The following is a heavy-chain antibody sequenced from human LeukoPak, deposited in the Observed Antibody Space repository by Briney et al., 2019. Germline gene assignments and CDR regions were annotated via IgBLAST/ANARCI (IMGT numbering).Heavy chain of an antibody. V-gene: IGHV3-30*18. D-gene: IGHD3-22*01. Sequence: GGSLRLSCAASGFTFSSYGMHWVREAPGKGLVWVAGISYDGSNKYYADSVKGWFTISKDNSKNTLYLQMNSLRAEDTAVYYCAKSGYYYDAMDYWGQGTLVTVSS. J-gene: IGHJ4*02. CDR1: GFTFSSYG. CDR3: AKSGYYYDAMDY. CDR2: ISYDGSNK.